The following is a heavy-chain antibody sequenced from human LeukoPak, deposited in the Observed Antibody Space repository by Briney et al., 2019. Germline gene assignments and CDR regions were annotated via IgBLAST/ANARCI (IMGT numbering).Heavy chain of an antibody. CDR2: ISGIGGNT. Sequence: GGAPSPSWSGSGIPLSNYCRSWVRQAPGTGVGSGSGISGIGGNTYYEDSVKGRFTIPRDNSKNALYLQMNSLTAEDTAVYFWAKRCFVIRVILVGFHKAAYYFDSWGQGALVTVSS. CDR3: AKRCFVIRVILVGFHKAAYYFDS. J-gene: IGHJ4*02. V-gene: IGHV3-23*01. D-gene: IGHD2-21*01. CDR1: GIPLSNYC.